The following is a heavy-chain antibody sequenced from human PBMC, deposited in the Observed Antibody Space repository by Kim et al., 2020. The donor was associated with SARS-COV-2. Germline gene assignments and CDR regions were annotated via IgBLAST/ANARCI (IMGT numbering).Heavy chain of an antibody. CDR3: ARGYSSYDGYVPFDY. CDR1: GFTFSSYW. Sequence: GGSLRLSCAASGFTFSSYWMSWVRQAPGKGLEWVAMIKTDGRETYYVDSVKGRFTISRDNAKNSLSLQMGSLRAEDTAIYHCARGYSSYDGYVPFDYWGQGALVTVSS. CDR2: IKTDGRET. V-gene: IGHV3-7*01. D-gene: IGHD5-12*01. J-gene: IGHJ4*02.